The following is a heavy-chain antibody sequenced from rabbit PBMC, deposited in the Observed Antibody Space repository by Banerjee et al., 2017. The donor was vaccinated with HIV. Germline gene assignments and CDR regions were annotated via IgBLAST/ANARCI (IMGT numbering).Heavy chain of an antibody. D-gene: IGHD1-1*01. CDR1: GVSFSSSSY. Sequence: QSLEESGGDLVKPGASLTLTCTASGVSFSSSSYMCWVRQAPGKGLEWIACIDSGSSGFTYFATWAKGRFTCSKTSSTTVTLLMTRLTAADTATYFCARDTSSSFSSYGMDLRGPGTLVTVS. J-gene: IGHJ6*01. V-gene: IGHV1S40*01. CDR2: IDSGSSGFT. CDR3: ARDTSSSFSSYGMDL.